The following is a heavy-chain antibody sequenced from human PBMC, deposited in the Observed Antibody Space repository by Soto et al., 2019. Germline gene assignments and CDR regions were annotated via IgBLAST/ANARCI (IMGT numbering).Heavy chain of an antibody. CDR2: ISGSGVST. J-gene: IGHJ4*02. Sequence: GGSLRLSCAASGFTFSSYAMSWFRHDPGKGLEWVSSISGSGVSTYYADSVKGRFTLSRDNSKNTVYLQMNSLRADDTAVYYCAKESTVTSFLFDYWGQGTQVTVSS. D-gene: IGHD4-17*01. CDR3: AKESTVTSFLFDY. V-gene: IGHV3-23*01. CDR1: GFTFSSYA.